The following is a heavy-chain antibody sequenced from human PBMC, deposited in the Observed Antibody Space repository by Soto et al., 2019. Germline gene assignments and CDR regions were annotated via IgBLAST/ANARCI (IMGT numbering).Heavy chain of an antibody. CDR2: IYYSGST. CDR3: AGNRIVGATMYFDL. D-gene: IGHD1-26*01. CDR1: GGSISSSSYY. J-gene: IGHJ2*01. Sequence: QLQLQESGPGLVKPSETLSLTCTVPGGSISSSSYYWGWIRQPPGKGLEWIGSIYYSGSTYYNPSLKSRVTISVATCTNQFSLKLRSVTAADTAVYYCAGNRIVGATMYFDLWGRGTLVTVSS. V-gene: IGHV4-39*01.